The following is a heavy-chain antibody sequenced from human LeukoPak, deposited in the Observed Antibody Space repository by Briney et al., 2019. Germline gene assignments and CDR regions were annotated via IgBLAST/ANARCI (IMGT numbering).Heavy chain of an antibody. D-gene: IGHD3-10*01. CDR1: GGSISSSNW. CDR2: IYHSGST. V-gene: IGHV4-4*02. CDR3: ARARFGELLLYHGMDV. Sequence: SGTLSLTCAVSGGSISSSNWWSWVRQPPGKGLEWIGEIYHSGSTNYNPSLKSRVTISVDKSKNQFSLKLSSVTAADTAVYYCARARFGELLLYHGMDVWGQGTTVTVSS. J-gene: IGHJ6*02.